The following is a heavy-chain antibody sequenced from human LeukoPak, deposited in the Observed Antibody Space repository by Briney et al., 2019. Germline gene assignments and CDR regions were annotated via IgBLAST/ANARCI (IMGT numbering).Heavy chain of an antibody. J-gene: IGHJ4*02. CDR1: GGSIGSNY. CDR2: IYYTGGT. Sequence: SETLSLTCTVSGGSIGSNYRTWIRQPPGKGLEYIGYIYYTGGTNYNPSLKSRVTISVDTSKNQFSLKLTSVTAADTAVYFCAKYGNSGWVIDNWGQGTLVTVSS. V-gene: IGHV4-59*08. CDR3: AKYGNSGWVIDN. D-gene: IGHD6-19*01.